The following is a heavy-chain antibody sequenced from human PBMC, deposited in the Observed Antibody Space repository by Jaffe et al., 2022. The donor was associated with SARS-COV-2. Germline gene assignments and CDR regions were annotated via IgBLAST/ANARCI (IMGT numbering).Heavy chain of an antibody. D-gene: IGHD6-6*01. Sequence: EVQLVESGGGLVKPGGSLRLSCAASGFTFSSYSMNWVRQAPGKGLEWVSSISSSSSYIYYADSVKGRFTISRDNAKNSLYLQMNSLRAEDTAVYYCAREGQLLAWFDPWGQGTLVTVSS. V-gene: IGHV3-21*01. J-gene: IGHJ5*02. CDR3: AREGQLLAWFDP. CDR1: GFTFSSYS. CDR2: ISSSSSYI.